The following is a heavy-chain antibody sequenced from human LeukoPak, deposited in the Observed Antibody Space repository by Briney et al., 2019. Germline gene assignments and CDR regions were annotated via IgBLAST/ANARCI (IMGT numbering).Heavy chain of an antibody. CDR2: ISGSGGST. D-gene: IGHD2-21*01. CDR1: GFTFSSYA. V-gene: IGHV3-23*01. CDR3: ARALVGIDYYFDY. J-gene: IGHJ4*02. Sequence: PGGSLRLSCAASGFTFSSYAMSWVRQAPGKGLEWVSAISGSGGSTYYADSVKGRFTISRDNSKNTLYLQMNSLRAEDTAVYYCARALVGIDYYFDYWGQGTLVTVSS.